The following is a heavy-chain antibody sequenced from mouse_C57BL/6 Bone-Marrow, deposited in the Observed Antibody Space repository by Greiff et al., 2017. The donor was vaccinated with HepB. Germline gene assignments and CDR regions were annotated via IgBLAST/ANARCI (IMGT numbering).Heavy chain of an antibody. CDR1: GYTFTSYG. CDR3: ARRVYYSNPYYAMDY. Sequence: QVQLKESGAELARPGASVKLSCKASGYTFTSYGISWVKQRTGQGLEWIGEIYPRSGNTYYNEKFKGKATLTADKSSSTAYMELRSLTSEDSAVYFCARRVYYSNPYYAMDYWGQGTSVTVSS. CDR2: IYPRSGNT. D-gene: IGHD2-5*01. J-gene: IGHJ4*01. V-gene: IGHV1-81*01.